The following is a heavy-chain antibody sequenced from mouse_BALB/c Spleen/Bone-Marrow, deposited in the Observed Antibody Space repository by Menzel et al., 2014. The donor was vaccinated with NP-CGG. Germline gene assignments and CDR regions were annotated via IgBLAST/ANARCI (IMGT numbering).Heavy chain of an antibody. CDR2: IDPSDSET. D-gene: IGHD2-3*01. CDR3: ARALGDGYYYAMDY. J-gene: IGHJ4*01. V-gene: IGHV1-69*02. CDR1: GYTFTSYW. Sequence: QVQLKQSGAELVKPGAPVKLSCKASGYTFTSYWMNWVKQRPGRGLEWIGRIDPSDSETHYNQKFKDKATLTVDKSSSTAYIQLSSLTSEDSAVYCCARALGDGYYYAMDYWGQGTSITVSS.